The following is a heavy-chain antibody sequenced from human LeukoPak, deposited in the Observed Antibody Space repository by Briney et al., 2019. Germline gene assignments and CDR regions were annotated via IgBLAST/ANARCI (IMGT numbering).Heavy chain of an antibody. V-gene: IGHV1-2*02. D-gene: IGHD3-10*01. CDR2: INPNSGGI. CDR1: GYTFTSYY. CDR3: ARGYYYGSGSIRGAFDP. J-gene: IGHJ5*02. Sequence: GASVKVSCKASGYTFTSYYMYWVRQAPGQGLEWMGWINPNSGGINYAQKFQGRVTMTRDTSISTAYMELSRLRSDDTAVYYCARGYYYGSGSIRGAFDPWGQGTLVTVSS.